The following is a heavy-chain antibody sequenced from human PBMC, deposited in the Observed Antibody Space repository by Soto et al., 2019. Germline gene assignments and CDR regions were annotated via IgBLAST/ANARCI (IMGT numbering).Heavy chain of an antibody. V-gene: IGHV4-59*01. CDR1: GGSISSYY. J-gene: IGHJ6*02. CDR2: IYYSGST. CDR3: ARGASSSWYPNYYYYGMDV. Sequence: PSETLSLTCTVPGGSISSYYWSWIRQPPGKGLEWIGYIYYSGSTNYNPSLKSRVTISVDTSKNQFSLKLSSVTAADTAVYYCARGASSSWYPNYYYYGMDVWGQGTTVTVSS. D-gene: IGHD6-13*01.